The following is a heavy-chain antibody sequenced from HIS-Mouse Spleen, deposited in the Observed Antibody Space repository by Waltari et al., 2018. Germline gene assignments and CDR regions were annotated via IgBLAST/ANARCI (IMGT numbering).Heavy chain of an antibody. V-gene: IGHV4-34*01. CDR1: GGSFSGYY. J-gene: IGHJ4*02. CDR3: ARVNSSFDY. Sequence: QVQLQQWGAGLLKPSDTLSLTCAVYGGSFSGYYRRWVRQPPGKGLEWIGEINHSGSTNYNPALKSRVTISVDTSKNQFSLKLSSVTAADTAVYYCARVNSSFDYWGQGTLVTVSS. CDR2: INHSGST. D-gene: IGHD6-13*01.